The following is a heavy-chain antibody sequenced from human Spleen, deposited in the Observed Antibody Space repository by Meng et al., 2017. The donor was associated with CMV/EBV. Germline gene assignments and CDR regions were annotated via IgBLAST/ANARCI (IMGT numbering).Heavy chain of an antibody. Sequence: GGSLRLSCTASAFTFSSYAMNWVRQAPGKGLEWVSSISSSSSYIYYADSVKGRFTISRDNAKNSLYLQMNSLRAEDTAVYYCSYGDYYYYGMDVWGQGTTVTVSS. CDR2: ISSSSSYI. D-gene: IGHD5-18*01. J-gene: IGHJ6*02. CDR3: SYGDYYYYGMDV. CDR1: AFTFSSYA. V-gene: IGHV3-21*01.